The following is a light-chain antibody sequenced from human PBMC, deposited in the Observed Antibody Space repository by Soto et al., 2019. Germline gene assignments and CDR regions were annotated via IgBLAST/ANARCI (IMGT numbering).Light chain of an antibody. V-gene: IGKV3-11*01. J-gene: IGKJ5*01. Sequence: IGLTQSPATLSLSPGERATLSCRASQSVSSYLAWYQQKPGQAPRLLIYDASNRATGIPARFSGSGSGTDFTLTISSLEPEDFAVYYCQQRSNWPPITFAQGTRLEIK. CDR1: QSVSSY. CDR2: DAS. CDR3: QQRSNWPPIT.